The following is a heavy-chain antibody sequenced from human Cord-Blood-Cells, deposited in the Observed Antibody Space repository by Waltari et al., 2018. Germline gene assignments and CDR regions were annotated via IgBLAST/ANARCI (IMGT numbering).Heavy chain of an antibody. CDR1: GYSISSGYY. V-gene: IGHV4-38-2*01. CDR2: IYHRGST. J-gene: IGHJ3*02. D-gene: IGHD6-13*01. CDR3: ARPSQAAAVAVDI. Sequence: QVQLQESGSGLVKPSVTLSLTCAVSGYSISSGYYWGWIRQPPGKGLEWIGSIYHRGSTYYSPSRNGRVTISVDTSKNQFSLRLSAVTAADTAMYYCARPSQAAAVAVDIWGQGTMVSVSS.